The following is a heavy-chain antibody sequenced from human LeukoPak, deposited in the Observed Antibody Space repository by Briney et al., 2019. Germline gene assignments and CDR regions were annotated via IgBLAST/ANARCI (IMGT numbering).Heavy chain of an antibody. Sequence: SETQSLTCAVYGGSFSGYYWSWIRQPPGKGLEWIGEINHSGSTNYNPSLKSRVTISVDTSKNQFSLKLSSVTAADTAVYYCARAHDSSGCNIFDFLGQGTLVTVSS. D-gene: IGHD3-22*01. V-gene: IGHV4-34*01. CDR1: GGSFSGYY. CDR3: ARAHDSSGCNIFDF. J-gene: IGHJ4*02. CDR2: INHSGST.